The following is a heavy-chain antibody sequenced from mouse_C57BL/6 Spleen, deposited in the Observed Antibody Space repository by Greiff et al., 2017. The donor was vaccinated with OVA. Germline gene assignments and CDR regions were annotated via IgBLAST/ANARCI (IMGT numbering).Heavy chain of an antibody. J-gene: IGHJ4*01. Sequence: DVQLQESGPELVKPGASVKISCKASGYSFTGYYMNWVKQSPEKSLEWIGEINPSTGGTTYNQKFKAKATLTVDKSSSTAYMQLKSLTSEDSAVYYCARSGYAMDYWGQGTSVTVSS. CDR3: ARSGYAMDY. V-gene: IGHV1-42*01. CDR2: INPSTGGT. CDR1: GYSFTGYY.